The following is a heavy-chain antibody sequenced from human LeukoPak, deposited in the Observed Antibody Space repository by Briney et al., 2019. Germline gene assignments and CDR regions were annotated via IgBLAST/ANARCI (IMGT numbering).Heavy chain of an antibody. J-gene: IGHJ4*02. CDR3: ARGGSYSSSWHYYFDY. V-gene: IGHV4-34*01. Sequence: PSETLSLTCAVYGGSFSGYYWSWIRQPPGKGLEWIGEINHSGSTNYNPSLKSRVTMSVDTSKNQFSLKLSSVTAADTAVYYCARGGSYSSSWHYYFDYWGQGTLVTVSS. CDR1: GGSFSGYY. CDR2: INHSGST. D-gene: IGHD6-13*01.